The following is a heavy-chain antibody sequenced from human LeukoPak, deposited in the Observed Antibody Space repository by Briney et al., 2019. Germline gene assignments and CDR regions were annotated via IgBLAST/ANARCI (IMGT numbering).Heavy chain of an antibody. D-gene: IGHD1-26*01. CDR2: IIPIFGTA. CDR3: ATRPLYRGSQYYFDY. V-gene: IGHV1-69*13. J-gene: IGHJ4*02. Sequence: ASVKVSCKASGGTFSSYAISSVRQAPGQGLEWMGGIIPIFGTANYAQKFQGRVTITADESTSTAYMELSSLRSEDTAVYYCATRPLYRGSQYYFDYWGQGTLVTVSS. CDR1: GGTFSSYA.